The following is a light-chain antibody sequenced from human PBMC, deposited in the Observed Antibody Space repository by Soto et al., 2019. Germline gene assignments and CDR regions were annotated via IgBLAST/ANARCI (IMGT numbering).Light chain of an antibody. V-gene: IGKV1-39*01. CDR1: QSIGDF. CDR2: TTT. CDR3: QQTYNTPPST. Sequence: DIQMTQSPSSLSAYVGDRVTITCRASQSIGDFLNWYQHKPGKAPKLLIYTTTNLQSGVPSRFSGSGSGTEFTLTISSLQPEDSATYICQQTYNTPPSTFGQGTKLEIK. J-gene: IGKJ2*01.